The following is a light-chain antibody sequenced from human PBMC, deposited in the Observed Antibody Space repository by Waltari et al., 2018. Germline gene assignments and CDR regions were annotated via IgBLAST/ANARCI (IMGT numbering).Light chain of an antibody. Sequence: SYELTQPLSLSVALGQTARIPCGGKNIGSKNVHWYQQKPGQAPVLVMYRDRNRPSGIPERLSGSNSGNTATLTISRAQAGDEADYYCQVWDTIGWVFGGGTKLTVL. CDR2: RDR. CDR1: NIGSKN. V-gene: IGLV3-9*01. CDR3: QVWDTIGWV. J-gene: IGLJ3*02.